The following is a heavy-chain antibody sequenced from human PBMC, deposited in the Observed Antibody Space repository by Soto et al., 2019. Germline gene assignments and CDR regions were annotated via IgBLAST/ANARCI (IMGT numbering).Heavy chain of an antibody. CDR3: ARGRSVHRIVLMPGADMDV. V-gene: IGHV4-34*01. Sequence: QVQLQQWGAGLLKPSETLSLTCAVYGGSFSGYYWSWIRQPPGKGLEWIGEINHSGSTNYNPSLKSRVTISEDTSKNQFSLKLSSVTAADTAVYYCARGRSVHRIVLMPGADMDVWGKGTTVTVSS. CDR2: INHSGST. D-gene: IGHD2-8*01. J-gene: IGHJ6*03. CDR1: GGSFSGYY.